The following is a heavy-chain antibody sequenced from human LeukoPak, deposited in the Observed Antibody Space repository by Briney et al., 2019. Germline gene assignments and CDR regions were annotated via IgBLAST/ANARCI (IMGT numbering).Heavy chain of an antibody. Sequence: PGGSLRLSCAASGFTFSNYLMHWVRQAPGKGLVWVARITSDASNTHYADSVKGRFTISRDNTKNTLYLQMNSLTAEDTAVYYCVSLGYCTTSSCQPWGQGTLVTVSS. D-gene: IGHD2-2*01. CDR3: VSLGYCTTSSCQP. CDR1: GFTFSNYL. J-gene: IGHJ4*02. CDR2: ITSDASNT. V-gene: IGHV3-74*01.